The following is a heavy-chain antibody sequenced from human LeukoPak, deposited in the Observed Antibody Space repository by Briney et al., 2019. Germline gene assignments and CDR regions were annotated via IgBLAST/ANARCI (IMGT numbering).Heavy chain of an antibody. CDR1: GGSISSYY. CDR3: ARSPNSSGRWYESFYYYYMDV. D-gene: IGHD6-19*01. V-gene: IGHV4-59*08. J-gene: IGHJ6*03. Sequence: SETLSLTCTVSGGSISSYYWSWIRQPPGKGLEWIGYIYYSGSTNYNPSLKSRVTISVDTSKNQFSLKLSSVTAADTAVYYCARSPNSSGRWYESFYYYYMDVWGKGTTVTISS. CDR2: IYYSGST.